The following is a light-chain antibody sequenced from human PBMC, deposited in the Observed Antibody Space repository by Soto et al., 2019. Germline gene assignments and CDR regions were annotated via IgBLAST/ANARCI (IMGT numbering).Light chain of an antibody. J-gene: IGKJ5*01. V-gene: IGKV1-9*01. CDR3: QPLNTYPLT. CDR2: YAY. Sequence: DIQLTQSPSCLCRSVGRTVTITCRASHGINSYLAWYQQKPGKAPKLLISYAYTLQGGVTSRFSGSVSGAEFTLTISSLQPEDFASYYCQPLNTYPLTFGPGTRLENK. CDR1: HGINSY.